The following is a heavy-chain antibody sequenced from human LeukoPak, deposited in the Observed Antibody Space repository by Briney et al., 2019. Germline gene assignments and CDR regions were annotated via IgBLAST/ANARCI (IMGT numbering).Heavy chain of an antibody. D-gene: IGHD2-2*02. CDR1: GGTFSTYA. CDR2: IIPVVDKA. V-gene: IGHV1-69*13. CDR3: ARLGHCRETNCYSDFYYMDV. J-gene: IGHJ6*03. Sequence: GASVKVSCKASGGTFSTYAISWVRQAPGQGLEWMGGIIPVVDKANYAQKFQDRVTITADDSTTTAYMELSSLTSEDTAIYYCARLGHCRETNCYSDFYYMDVWGKGTTVIVSS.